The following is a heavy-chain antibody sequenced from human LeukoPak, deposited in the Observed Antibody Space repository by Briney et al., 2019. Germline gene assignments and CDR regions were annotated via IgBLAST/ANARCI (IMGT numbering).Heavy chain of an antibody. V-gene: IGHV5-51*01. CDR3: ARFSVGGAYYPDY. CDR2: IYPGDSDT. CDR1: GYTFTNSW. J-gene: IGHJ4*02. Sequence: GESLKISRKGPGYTFTNSWIGWVRQMPGKGLEWMGVIYPGDSDTRYRPSFQGQVTVSADKSSSTAYLQWSSLKASDTAMYYCARFSVGGAYYPDYWGQGTLVTVSS. D-gene: IGHD1-26*01.